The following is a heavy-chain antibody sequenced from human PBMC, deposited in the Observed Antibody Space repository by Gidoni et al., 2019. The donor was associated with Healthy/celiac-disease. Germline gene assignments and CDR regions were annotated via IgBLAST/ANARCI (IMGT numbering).Heavy chain of an antibody. V-gene: IGHV2-26*01. CDR3: ARRRGSSWYVEGGDYFDY. D-gene: IGHD6-13*01. J-gene: IGHJ4*02. CDR1: GFSLSTPIMG. Sequence: QVTLKESGPVLVNRTETLTLTCTVSGFSLSTPIMGVSWIRQPPGKALEWLAHIFSNDEKSYSTSLKSRLTIAKDTAKSQVVLTMTNMDPVDTATYYCARRRGSSWYVEGGDYFDYWGQGTLVTVSS. CDR2: IFSNDEK.